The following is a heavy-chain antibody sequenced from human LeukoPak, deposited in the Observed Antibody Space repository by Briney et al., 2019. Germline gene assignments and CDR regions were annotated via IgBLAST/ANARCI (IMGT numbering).Heavy chain of an antibody. CDR3: ARVNPISSGFYAY. CDR2: ISGSSSHS. Sequence: GGSLRLSCAASGFTFSSYMNWVRQAPGKGLEWVSYISGSSSHSNYADSVKGRFTISRDNAKNSLFLQMSSLRADDTAIYYCARVNPISSGFYAYWGQGTLVTVSS. V-gene: IGHV3-21*05. CDR1: GFTFSSY. J-gene: IGHJ4*02. D-gene: IGHD3-22*01.